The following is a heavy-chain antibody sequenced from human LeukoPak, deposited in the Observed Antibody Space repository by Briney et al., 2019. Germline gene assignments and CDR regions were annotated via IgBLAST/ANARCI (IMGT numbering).Heavy chain of an antibody. CDR2: IIPILGIA. D-gene: IGHD3-10*01. V-gene: IGHV1-69*04. CDR3: ARVYYYGSGRPRPFDP. Sequence: GASVTVSCKASGGTFSSYAISWVRQAPGQGLEWMGRIIPILGIANYAQKFQGRVTITADKSTSTAYMELSSLRSEDTAVYYCARVYYYGSGRPRPFDPWGQGTLVTVSS. CDR1: GGTFSSYA. J-gene: IGHJ5*02.